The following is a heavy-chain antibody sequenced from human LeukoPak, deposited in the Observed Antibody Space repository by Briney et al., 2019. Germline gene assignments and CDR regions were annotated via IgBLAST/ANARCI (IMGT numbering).Heavy chain of an antibody. Sequence: PSETLSLTCTVSGGSINSYYWSWIRQPAGKGLEWIGRIYTSGSTNYNPSLKSRVTMSVDTSKNQFSLKLSSVTAADTAVYYCARDGGSGSYFRGFYWFDPWGQGTLVTVSS. CDR3: ARDGGSGSYFRGFYWFDP. D-gene: IGHD3-10*01. CDR2: IYTSGST. V-gene: IGHV4-4*07. CDR1: GGSINSYY. J-gene: IGHJ5*02.